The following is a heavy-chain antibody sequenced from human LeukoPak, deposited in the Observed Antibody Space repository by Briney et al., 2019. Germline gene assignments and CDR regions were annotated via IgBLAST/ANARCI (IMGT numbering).Heavy chain of an antibody. D-gene: IGHD3-22*01. CDR2: IYTSGTT. J-gene: IGHJ4*02. CDR1: GGCFTSYY. Sequence: SETLSLTCTVSGGCFTSYYCSWVRQPPGKGLEWIGYIYTSGTTKYNPSLKSRVTILVDTSKNQFSLKLSSVTAADTAVYYCARFLTVSQFDYWGQGTLVTVSS. CDR3: ARFLTVSQFDY. V-gene: IGHV4-4*09.